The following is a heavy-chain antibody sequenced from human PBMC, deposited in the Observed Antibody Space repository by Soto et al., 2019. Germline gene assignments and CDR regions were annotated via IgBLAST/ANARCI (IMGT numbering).Heavy chain of an antibody. J-gene: IGHJ4*02. CDR3: AKRPETYCSSTSCYPH. Sequence: EVQLLESGGGLVQPGGSLRLSCAASGFTFSSYAMSWVRQAPGKGLEWVSAISGSGGSTYYADSVKGRFTISRDNSKSTLYLQMNSLRAEDTAVYYCAKRPETYCSSTSCYPHWGQGTLVTVSS. D-gene: IGHD2-2*01. CDR2: ISGSGGST. CDR1: GFTFSSYA. V-gene: IGHV3-23*01.